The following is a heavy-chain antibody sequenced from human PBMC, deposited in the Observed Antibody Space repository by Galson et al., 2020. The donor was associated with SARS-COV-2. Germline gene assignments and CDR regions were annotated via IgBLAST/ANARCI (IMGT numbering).Heavy chain of an antibody. CDR3: ARDLWRGPDY. CDR2: INNNGILT. Sequence: GGSLRLSCAASGFIFSDYWMYWVRQTPGKGLEWVSSINNNGILTSYVDSVKGRFTSSRDNARDRLYLQMDSLTAEDTAVYYCARDLWRGPDYWGQGALVTVSS. D-gene: IGHD3-3*01. J-gene: IGHJ4*02. V-gene: IGHV3-74*01. CDR1: GFIFSDYW.